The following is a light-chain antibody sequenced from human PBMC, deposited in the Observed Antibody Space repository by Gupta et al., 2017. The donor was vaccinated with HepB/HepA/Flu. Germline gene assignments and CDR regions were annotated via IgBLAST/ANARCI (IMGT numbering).Light chain of an antibody. CDR1: QSVSSN. CDR2: GAS. J-gene: IGKJ5*01. Sequence: EIVMKQSPATLSVSPGESATLSCRASQSVSSNLAWYQQKPGQAPRLLIYGASTRATGIPARCSGSGSGTEFPLTISSLPSEDFAVYYCQQYNNWSITFGQGTRLEIK. V-gene: IGKV3-15*01. CDR3: QQYNNWSIT.